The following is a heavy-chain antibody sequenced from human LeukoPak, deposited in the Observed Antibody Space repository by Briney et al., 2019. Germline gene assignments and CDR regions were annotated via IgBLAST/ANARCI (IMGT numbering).Heavy chain of an antibody. J-gene: IGHJ4*02. V-gene: IGHV1-46*01. D-gene: IGHD1-26*01. CDR3: ARGAGNSGVDY. CDR2: INPSGGTT. Sequence: ASVKVSCKASGYSFTSYYMHWVRQAPGQGFEWMGIINPSGGTTNYAQTFQGRVTMTRDTSTTTAYMELSSLRSEDTAVYYCARGAGNSGVDYWGQGTLVTVSS. CDR1: GYSFTSYY.